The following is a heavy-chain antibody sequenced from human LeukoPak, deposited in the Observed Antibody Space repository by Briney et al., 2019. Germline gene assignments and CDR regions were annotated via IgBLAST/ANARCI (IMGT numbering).Heavy chain of an antibody. CDR2: MNPNSGNT. D-gene: IGHD5-12*01. CDR3: ARGFSGIVATTHQNWFDP. Sequence: ASVKVSCTASGYTFTSYDINWVRQAPGQGLEWMGWMNPNSGNTGYAQKFQGRVTMTRNTSISTAYMQLSSLRSEDTAVYYCARGFSGIVATTHQNWFDPWGQGTLVTVSS. V-gene: IGHV1-8*01. J-gene: IGHJ5*02. CDR1: GYTFTSYD.